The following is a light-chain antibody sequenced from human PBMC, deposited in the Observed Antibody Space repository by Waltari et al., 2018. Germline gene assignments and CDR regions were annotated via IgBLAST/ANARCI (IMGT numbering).Light chain of an antibody. CDR1: SSNIGVND. CDR2: GNY. V-gene: IGLV1-44*01. J-gene: IGLJ3*02. Sequence: QSALTQRPSLSGTPGQGVTISCSGASSNIGVNDVNWYQQFPGTAPNLPIFGNYRRPAGVPGRVSGSKSGISASLAISGLQSEDEADYYCATWDDKLNGVLFGGGTKLTVL. CDR3: ATWDDKLNGVL.